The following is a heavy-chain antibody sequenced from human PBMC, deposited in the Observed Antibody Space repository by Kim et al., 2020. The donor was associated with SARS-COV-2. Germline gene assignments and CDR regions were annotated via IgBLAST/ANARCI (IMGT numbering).Heavy chain of an antibody. D-gene: IGHD6-13*01. Sequence: GGSLRLSCAASGFTFSVSAIHWVRQASGKGLEWVGRIRSKADGYATTYAASVKGRFTISRDDSKNTAYLQMDSLKTEDSAVYYCTRQSSSPDLWGQGTLV. CDR2: IRSKADGYAT. CDR1: GFTFSVSA. V-gene: IGHV3-73*01. J-gene: IGHJ5*02. CDR3: TRQSSSPDL.